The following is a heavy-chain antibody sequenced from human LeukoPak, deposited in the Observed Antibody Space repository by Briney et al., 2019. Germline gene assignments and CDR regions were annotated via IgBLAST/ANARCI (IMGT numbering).Heavy chain of an antibody. CDR2: IWYDGSTK. Sequence: PGGSLRLSCAASGCNFSNYAMHWVRQVPGKGLEWVAVIWYDGSTKYYANYVKGRFTVSRDNSKNTLYLQMNILRPEDTAIYYCARDSGFGELVPYYFDYWGQGTLATVSS. CDR3: ARDSGFGELVPYYFDY. D-gene: IGHD3-10*01. V-gene: IGHV3-33*01. CDR1: GCNFSNYA. J-gene: IGHJ4*02.